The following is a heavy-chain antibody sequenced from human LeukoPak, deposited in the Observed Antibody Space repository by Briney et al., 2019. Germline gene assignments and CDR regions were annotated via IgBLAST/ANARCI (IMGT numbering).Heavy chain of an antibody. J-gene: IGHJ3*02. V-gene: IGHV3-7*05. D-gene: IGHD6-19*01. CDR1: GFAFSTYW. Sequence: GGSLRLSCAASGFAFSTYWMSWIRQAPGKGLEWVANMDQAGNEKYYVDSVEGRFTISRDNAKSSLYLQMNSLRAEDTAIYYCACPRGWHGYGAYDIWGQGTMVTVSS. CDR3: ACPRGWHGYGAYDI. CDR2: MDQAGNEK.